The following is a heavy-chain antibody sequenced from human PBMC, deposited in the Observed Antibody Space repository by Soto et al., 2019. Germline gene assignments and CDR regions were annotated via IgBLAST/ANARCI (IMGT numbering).Heavy chain of an antibody. D-gene: IGHD2-8*02. Sequence: GGSLRVSCVASGFTCSSCAMHWVRQVPGKGLEWLAVVTHDGSLYPYADSVKGRFSISRDNSRKTLYLQMNSLRPEDTAVYYCVKDRSDTWSFDYWGQGTLVTVSS. V-gene: IGHV3-30*04. CDR1: GFTCSSCA. J-gene: IGHJ4*02. CDR2: VTHDGSLY. CDR3: VKDRSDTWSFDY.